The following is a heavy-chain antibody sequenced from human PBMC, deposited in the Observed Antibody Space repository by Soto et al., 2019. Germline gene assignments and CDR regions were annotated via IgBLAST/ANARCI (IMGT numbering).Heavy chain of an antibody. D-gene: IGHD3-22*01. V-gene: IGHV3-23*01. J-gene: IGHJ4*03. Sequence: GGSLRLSCAASGFTFSSYAMSWVRQAPGKGLEWVSAISGSGGSTYYADSVKGRFTISRDNSKNTLYLQMNSLRAEDTAVYYWAKDVGARSGYYYDYWGQGTMVTVSS. CDR3: AKDVGARSGYYYDY. CDR2: ISGSGGST. CDR1: GFTFSSYA.